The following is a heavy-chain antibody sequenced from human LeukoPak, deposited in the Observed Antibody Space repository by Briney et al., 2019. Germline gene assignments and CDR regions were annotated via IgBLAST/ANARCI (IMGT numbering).Heavy chain of an antibody. J-gene: IGHJ4*02. CDR2: FFNSGST. CDR3: VRRISGYQYFFDY. CDR1: GAAISDSY. D-gene: IGHD3-22*01. V-gene: IGHV4-4*08. Sequence: SETLSLTCAVSGAAISDSYWSWIRQPPGKGLEWIGYFFNSGSTNYNPSLKSRLIISADSSRNQVFLRLTSVTAADTARYYCVRRISGYQYFFDYWGQGSLVTVP.